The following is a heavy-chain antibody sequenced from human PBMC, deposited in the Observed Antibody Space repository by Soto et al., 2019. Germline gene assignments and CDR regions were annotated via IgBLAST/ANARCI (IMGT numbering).Heavy chain of an antibody. D-gene: IGHD3-9*01. CDR3: AKTPIDGNWYDS. CDR1: GGSISSYY. Sequence: PSETLSLTCTVSGGSISSYYWSWVRQSPGKGLQWIGEIDHRGSTNYNPSLKSRVTISVDKSKKQFSLKLKSLTAADTAVYYCAKTPIDGNWYDSWGQGTLVTVSS. J-gene: IGHJ5*01. V-gene: IGHV4-4*02. CDR2: IDHRGST.